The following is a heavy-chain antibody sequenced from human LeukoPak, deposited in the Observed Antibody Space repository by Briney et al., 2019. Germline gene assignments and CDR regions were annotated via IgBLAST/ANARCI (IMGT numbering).Heavy chain of an antibody. CDR1: GFTFSSYS. CDR3: ARDYGSGSYTVY. D-gene: IGHD3-10*01. J-gene: IGHJ4*02. Sequence: GGSLRLSCAASGFTFSSYSMNWVRQAPGKGLEWVSYISSSSTIYYADSVKGRFTISRDNAKNSLYLQMNSLRAEDTAVYYCARDYGSGSYTVYWGQGTLVTVSS. CDR2: ISSSSTI. V-gene: IGHV3-48*01.